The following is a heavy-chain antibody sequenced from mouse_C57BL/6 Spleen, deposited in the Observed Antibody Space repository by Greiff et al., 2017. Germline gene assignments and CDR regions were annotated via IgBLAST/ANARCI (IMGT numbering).Heavy chain of an antibody. Sequence: QVQLQQPGAELVMPEASVKLSCKASGYTFTSYWMHWVKQRPGQGLEWIGEIDPSDSYTNYNQKFKGKSTLTVDKSSSTAYMQLSSLTSEDSAVYYCARSKGYGYDYWGQGTTLTVSS. D-gene: IGHD2-2*01. CDR3: ARSKGYGYDY. V-gene: IGHV1-69*01. CDR2: IDPSDSYT. CDR1: GYTFTSYW. J-gene: IGHJ2*01.